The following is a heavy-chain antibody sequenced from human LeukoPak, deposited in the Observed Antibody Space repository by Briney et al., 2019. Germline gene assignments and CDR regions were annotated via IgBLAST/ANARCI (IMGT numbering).Heavy chain of an antibody. V-gene: IGHV3-20*04. Sequence: TGGSLRLSCAASGFTFDDYGMSWVRQAPGKGLEWVSGINWNGGSTGYADSVKGRFTISRDNAKSSLYLQMNSLRAEDTALYYCARGLHLYYYYMDVWGKGTTVTVSS. J-gene: IGHJ6*03. CDR1: GFTFDDYG. CDR2: INWNGGST. CDR3: ARGLHLYYYYMDV.